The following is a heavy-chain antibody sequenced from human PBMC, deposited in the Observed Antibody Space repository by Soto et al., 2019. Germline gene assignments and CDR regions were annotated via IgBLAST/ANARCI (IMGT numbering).Heavy chain of an antibody. Sequence: SETLSLTCTVSGGSINSYYWSWIRQPAGKGLEWIGRIYTSGSTNYNPSLKSRVTMSVDTSKNRFSLKLSSVTATDTAVYYCARGIYSKVGATIWFDPWGQGTLVTVSS. D-gene: IGHD1-26*01. J-gene: IGHJ5*02. CDR3: ARGIYSKVGATIWFDP. V-gene: IGHV4-4*07. CDR2: IYTSGST. CDR1: GGSINSYY.